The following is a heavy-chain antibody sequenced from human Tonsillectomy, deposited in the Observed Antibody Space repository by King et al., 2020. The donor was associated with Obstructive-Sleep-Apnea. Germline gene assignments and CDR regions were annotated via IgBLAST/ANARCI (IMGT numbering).Heavy chain of an antibody. Sequence: VQLVESGGGVVQPGRSLRLSCAASGFTFSSYGMHWFRQAPGKGREWVAVISYDGSNKYYADSVKARFTIPRENSKNTLYLQMNSLRAEDTAVYYCAKDRDYDSSGYDYWGQGTLVTVSS. CDR3: AKDRDYDSSGYDY. CDR1: GFTFSSYG. V-gene: IGHV3-30*18. J-gene: IGHJ4*02. D-gene: IGHD3-22*01. CDR2: ISYDGSNK.